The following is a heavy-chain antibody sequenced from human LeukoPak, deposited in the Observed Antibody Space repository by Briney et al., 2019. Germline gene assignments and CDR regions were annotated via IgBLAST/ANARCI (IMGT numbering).Heavy chain of an antibody. V-gene: IGHV3-23*01. J-gene: IGHJ4*02. D-gene: IGHD4-17*01. Sequence: GGSLRLSCAASGFTFSSYAMSWVRQAPGKGLEWVSAISGSGGSTYYADSVKGRFTISRDNSKNTLYLQMNSLRAEDTAVYYCAKLGQMTTVTPYENYWGKGTVVSVSS. CDR1: GFTFSSYA. CDR3: AKLGQMTTVTPYENY. CDR2: ISGSGGST.